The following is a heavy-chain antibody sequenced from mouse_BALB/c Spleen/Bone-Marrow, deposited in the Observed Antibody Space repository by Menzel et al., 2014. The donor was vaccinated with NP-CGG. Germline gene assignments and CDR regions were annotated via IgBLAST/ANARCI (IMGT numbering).Heavy chain of an antibody. CDR1: GFSLTNYG. D-gene: IGHD6-1*01. CDR2: IWAGGST. CDR3: ARPTPRYYAMDY. Sequence: QVQLKESGPGLVAPSQSLSITCTVSGFSLTNYGVYWVRPPPGKGLEWLGVIWAGGSTNYNSALMSRLSISKDNSKSQVFLKMNSLQTDDTAMYYCARPTPRYYAMDYWGQGTSVTVSS. V-gene: IGHV2-9*02. J-gene: IGHJ4*01.